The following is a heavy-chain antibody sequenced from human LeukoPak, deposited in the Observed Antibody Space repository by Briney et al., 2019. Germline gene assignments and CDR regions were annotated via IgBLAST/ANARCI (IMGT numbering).Heavy chain of an antibody. D-gene: IGHD3-16*01. CDR2: IRSKAYGGTT. Sequence: GGSQRLSCTASGFPFGDYDMSWVRHAPGKGLEGVGFIRSKAYGGTTEYAAFVKGRFNISRDDSKSIAYLQMNSLRTEDTAVYYCTRDMIYAFHYWGQGTVVTVS. CDR3: TRDMIYAFHY. CDR1: GFPFGDYD. V-gene: IGHV3-49*04. J-gene: IGHJ4*02.